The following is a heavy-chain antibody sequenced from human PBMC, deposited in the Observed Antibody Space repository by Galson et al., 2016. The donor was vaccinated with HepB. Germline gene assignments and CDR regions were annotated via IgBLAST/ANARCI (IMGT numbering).Heavy chain of an antibody. J-gene: IGHJ4*02. D-gene: IGHD6-19*01. Sequence: GNGLEWIGYIYHTGSTNYNPSVKSRVTISVDMSKNQFSLKLTSMTAADTAVYYCARVYSSDWYSSFDSWGQGTLVTVSS. CDR3: ARVYSSDWYSSFDS. V-gene: IGHV4-59*01. CDR2: IYHTGST.